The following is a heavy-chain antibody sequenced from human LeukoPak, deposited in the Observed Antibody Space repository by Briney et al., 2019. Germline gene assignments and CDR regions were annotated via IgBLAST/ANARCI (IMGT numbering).Heavy chain of an antibody. J-gene: IGHJ4*02. Sequence: GGSLKLSCAASGFIFSNYAMHWVRQAPGKGLEWVAAISYDGNTKHYEASLKGQFTISRDNSKNTLYLEMSSLTEEDTAVYYCAKWLSGSYSSNYYFDYWGQGALVTVIS. CDR2: ISYDGNTK. CDR1: GFIFSNYA. D-gene: IGHD1-26*01. CDR3: AKWLSGSYSSNYYFDY. V-gene: IGHV3-30*18.